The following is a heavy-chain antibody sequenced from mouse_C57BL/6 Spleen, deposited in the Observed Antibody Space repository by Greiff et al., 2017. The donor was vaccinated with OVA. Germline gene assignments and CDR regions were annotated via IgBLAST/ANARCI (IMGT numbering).Heavy chain of an antibody. CDR1: GYTFTSYW. CDR2: IHPNSGST. Sequence: QVQLKQPGAELVKPGASVKLSCKASGYTFTSYWMHWVKQRPGQGLEWIGMIHPNSGSTNYNEKFKSKATLTVDKSSSTAYMQLSSLTSEDSAVYYCARVGYDGGDYWGQGTTLTVSS. CDR3: ARVGYDGGDY. J-gene: IGHJ2*01. V-gene: IGHV1-64*01. D-gene: IGHD2-2*01.